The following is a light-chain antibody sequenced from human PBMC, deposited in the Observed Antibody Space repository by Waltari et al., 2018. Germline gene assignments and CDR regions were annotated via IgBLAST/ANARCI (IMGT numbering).Light chain of an antibody. V-gene: IGLV2-14*03. Sequence: GSPGQSITISCPGSSSEIGTYDCVSWYQQHPGEAPKLMIYDVRQRPSGVSDRFSGSKYRNTASLAVSGLQAEDEADYYGSTYFRSSAPGVLGGGTKLTVL. CDR1: SSEIGTYDC. CDR3: STYFRSSAPGV. CDR2: DVR. J-gene: IGLJ2*01.